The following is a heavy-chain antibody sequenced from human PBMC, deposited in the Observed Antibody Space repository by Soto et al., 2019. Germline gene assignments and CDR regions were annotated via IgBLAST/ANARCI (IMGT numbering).Heavy chain of an antibody. CDR1: GFTFSSYS. Sequence: PGGSLRLSCAASGFTFSSYSMNRVRQAPGKGLEWVSSISSSSTYIYYADSVKGRFTISRDNAKNSLYLQMNSLRVEDTAVYYCARGPSLAVTFCDYWGQGTLVTASS. CDR2: ISSSSTYI. J-gene: IGHJ4*02. D-gene: IGHD4-17*01. CDR3: ARGPSLAVTFCDY. V-gene: IGHV3-21*01.